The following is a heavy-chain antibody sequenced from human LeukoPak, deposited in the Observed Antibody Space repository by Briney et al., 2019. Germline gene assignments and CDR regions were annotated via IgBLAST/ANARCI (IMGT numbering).Heavy chain of an antibody. Sequence: RGFLRLSCAASGFIFRTYAMSWVRQSPGQGLECVSALSRSDGSTYYADSVKGRFTISRDNSKNTLFLQMNSLEVEDTAVYYCAKGRERSDWYNFDYWGQGTLVTVSS. CDR2: LSRSDGST. D-gene: IGHD3-9*01. CDR3: AKGRERSDWYNFDY. V-gene: IGHV3-23*01. J-gene: IGHJ4*02. CDR1: GFIFRTYA.